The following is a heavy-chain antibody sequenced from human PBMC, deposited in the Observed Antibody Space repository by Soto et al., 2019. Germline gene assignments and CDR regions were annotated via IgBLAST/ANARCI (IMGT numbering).Heavy chain of an antibody. D-gene: IGHD3-10*01. CDR2: ISYDGSNK. Sequence: QVQLVESGGGVVQPGRSLRLSCAASGFTFRSYAMHWVRQAPGKGLEWVAVISYDGSNKYYADSVKGRFTISRDNSKNTLYLQMNSLRAEDTAVYYCASQSGGVYFDYWGQGTLVTVSS. CDR3: ASQSGGVYFDY. CDR1: GFTFRSYA. J-gene: IGHJ4*02. V-gene: IGHV3-30-3*01.